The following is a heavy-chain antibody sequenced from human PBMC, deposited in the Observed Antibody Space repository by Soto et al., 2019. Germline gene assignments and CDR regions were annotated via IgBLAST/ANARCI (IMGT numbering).Heavy chain of an antibody. CDR3: ARVRYYDSSGYSGWFDP. Sequence: SETLSLTCTVSGGSISSGDYYWSWIRQPPGKGLEWIGYIYYSGSTYYNPSLKSRVTISVDTSKNQFSLKLSSVTAADTAVYYCARVRYYDSSGYSGWFDPRGKGTLVTAS. V-gene: IGHV4-30-4*01. D-gene: IGHD3-22*01. CDR1: GGSISSGDYY. J-gene: IGHJ5*02. CDR2: IYYSGST.